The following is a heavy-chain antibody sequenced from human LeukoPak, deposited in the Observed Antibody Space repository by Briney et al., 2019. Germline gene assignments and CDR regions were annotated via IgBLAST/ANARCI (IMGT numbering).Heavy chain of an antibody. CDR3: AKRRGLELLYYYYMDV. CDR2: ISSSSSYI. V-gene: IGHV3-21*01. Sequence: GGSLRLSCAASGFTFSNYNMHWVRQAPGKGLEWVSSISSSSSYIYYADSVKGRFTISRDNAKNSLYQQMNSLRAEDTAVYYCAKRRGLELLYYYYMDVWGKGTTVTVSS. D-gene: IGHD1-7*01. CDR1: GFTFSNYN. J-gene: IGHJ6*03.